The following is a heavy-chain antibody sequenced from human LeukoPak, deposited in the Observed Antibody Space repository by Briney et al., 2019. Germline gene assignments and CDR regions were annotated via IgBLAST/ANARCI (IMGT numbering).Heavy chain of an antibody. CDR3: ATRKLGNDY. J-gene: IGHJ4*02. V-gene: IGHV4-59*02. D-gene: IGHD7-27*01. CDR1: GGSVSNYY. Sequence: SETLSLTCTVPGGSVSNYYWSWIRRSPGKGLEWIGYIYYTETSYNPSLKSRVTISADTSKNQFSLKLYSVTAADTAVYYCATRKLGNDYWGQGTLVTVSS. CDR2: IYYTET.